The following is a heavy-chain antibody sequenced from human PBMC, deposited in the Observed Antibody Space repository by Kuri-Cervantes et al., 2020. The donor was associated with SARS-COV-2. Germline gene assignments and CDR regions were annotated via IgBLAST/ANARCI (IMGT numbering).Heavy chain of an antibody. Sequence: GGSLRLSYAASGFTFSSYGMHWVRQAPGKGLEWVAVIWYDGSNKYYADSVKGRFTISRDNSKNTLYLQMNSLRAEDTAVYYCARDLVPAAMLDYWGQGTLVTVSS. CDR1: GFTFSSYG. V-gene: IGHV3-33*01. J-gene: IGHJ4*02. CDR2: IWYDGSNK. CDR3: ARDLVPAAMLDY. D-gene: IGHD2-2*01.